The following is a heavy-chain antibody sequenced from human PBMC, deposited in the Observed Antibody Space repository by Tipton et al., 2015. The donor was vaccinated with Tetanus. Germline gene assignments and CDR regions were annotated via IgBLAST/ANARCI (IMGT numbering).Heavy chain of an antibody. D-gene: IGHD1-7*01. Sequence: QLVQSGPEVKKPGESLKISCQVSGYDFNNYWIGWVRQTPGKGLEWMAIIYPGDSDIKYSPSFQGQVTISADTSINTAYLQWSSLRASDSALFYCARLRWNYSFRPYYFDSWGLGTLVTVSS. CDR1: GYDFNNYW. CDR2: IYPGDSDI. V-gene: IGHV5-51*01. CDR3: ARLRWNYSFRPYYFDS. J-gene: IGHJ4*02.